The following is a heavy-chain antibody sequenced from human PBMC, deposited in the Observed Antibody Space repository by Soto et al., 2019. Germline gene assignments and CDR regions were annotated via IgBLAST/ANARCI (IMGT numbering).Heavy chain of an antibody. CDR1: GFTFSSYA. V-gene: IGHV3-23*01. CDR2: ISGSGDST. J-gene: IGHJ4*01. D-gene: IGHD6-13*01. CDR3: AKRSSSWCLDY. Sequence: EVQLLESGGGLVQPGGSLRLSCAASGFTFSSYAMNWVRQAPGKGLEWVSVISGSGDSTYYADSVKGQFTISRDNSKNTLYLQMNSLRAEDTAVYYCAKRSSSWCLDYWGHGTLVTVSS.